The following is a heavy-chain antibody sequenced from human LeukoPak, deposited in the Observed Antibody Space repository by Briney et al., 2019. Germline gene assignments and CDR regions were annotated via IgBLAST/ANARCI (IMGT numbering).Heavy chain of an antibody. D-gene: IGHD3-22*01. Sequence: ASVTVSCKASGYTFSTYGISWVRQAPGQGLEWMGWISAYNGNTNYAQKFQGRVTMTRDTSISTAYMELSRLRSDDTAVYYCARGHTITMIVVVNSLDYWGQGTLVTVSS. CDR3: ARGHTITMIVVVNSLDY. CDR1: GYTFSTYG. J-gene: IGHJ4*02. V-gene: IGHV1-18*01. CDR2: ISAYNGNT.